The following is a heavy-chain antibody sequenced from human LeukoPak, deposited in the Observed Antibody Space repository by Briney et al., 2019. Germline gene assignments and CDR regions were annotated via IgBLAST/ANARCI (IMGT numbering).Heavy chain of an antibody. CDR2: ISSSSSYI. CDR1: GFTFSSYS. Sequence: PGGSLRLSCAASGFTFSSYSMNWVRQAPGKGLEWVSSISSSSSYIYYADSVKGRFTISRDNAKNSLYLQMNSLRAEDTAVYYCARALIQLWSNRYYHMDVWGKGTTVTVSS. D-gene: IGHD5-18*01. CDR3: ARALIQLWSNRYYHMDV. V-gene: IGHV3-21*01. J-gene: IGHJ6*03.